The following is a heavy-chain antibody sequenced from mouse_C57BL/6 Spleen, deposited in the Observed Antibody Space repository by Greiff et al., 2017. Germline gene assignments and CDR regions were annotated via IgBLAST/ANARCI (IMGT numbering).Heavy chain of an antibody. CDR2: INPSNGGT. D-gene: IGHD2-13*01. Sequence: VKLVESGTELVKPGASVKLSCKASGYTFTSYWMHWVKQRPGQGLEWIGNINPSNGGTNYNEKFKSKATLTVDKSSSTAYMQLSSLTSEDSAVYYCARNGDGPSMDYWGQGTSVTVSS. V-gene: IGHV1-53*01. CDR3: ARNGDGPSMDY. J-gene: IGHJ4*01. CDR1: GYTFTSYW.